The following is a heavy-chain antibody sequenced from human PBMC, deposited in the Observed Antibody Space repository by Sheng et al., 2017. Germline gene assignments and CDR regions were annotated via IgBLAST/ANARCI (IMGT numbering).Heavy chain of an antibody. CDR1: GYTFSTYG. J-gene: IGHJ4*02. Sequence: VRLVESGAEVKKPGASVKVSCKASGYTFSTYGISWVRQAPGQGLEWMGWISAYNGNTDYAQKFQGRVTMTTDTSTSTAYMELRSLRSDDTAIYYCARDLGEFRYQLPEAADYWGQGTLVTVSS. V-gene: IGHV1-18*01. CDR2: ISAYNGNT. CDR3: ARDLGEFRYQLPEAADY. D-gene: IGHD2-2*01.